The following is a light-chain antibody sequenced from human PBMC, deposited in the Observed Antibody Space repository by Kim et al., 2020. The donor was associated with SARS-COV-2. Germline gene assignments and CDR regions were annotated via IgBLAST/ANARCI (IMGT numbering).Light chain of an antibody. Sequence: QSFTISCTGTSSDVGGYNYVSWYQQYPGKAPKLMIYDVTKRPSGVPDRFSGSKSGNTASLTISALQAEDEADYYCCSYAGSYTLYVFGTGTKVTVL. V-gene: IGLV2-11*01. CDR2: DVT. CDR1: SSDVGGYNY. J-gene: IGLJ1*01. CDR3: CSYAGSYTLYV.